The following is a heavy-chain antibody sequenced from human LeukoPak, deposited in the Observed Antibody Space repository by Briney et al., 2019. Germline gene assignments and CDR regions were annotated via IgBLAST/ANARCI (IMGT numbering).Heavy chain of an antibody. CDR2: INSDGSST. J-gene: IGHJ4*02. CDR1: GFTFSSYW. CDR3: ASGSSGYYYGALDY. V-gene: IGHV3-74*01. Sequence: PGGSLRLSCAASGFTFSSYWMHWVRQAPGKGLVWVSRINSDGSSTSYADSVKGRFTISRDNAKNTLYLQMNSLRAEDTAVYCCASGSSGYYYGALDYWGQGTLVTVSS. D-gene: IGHD3-22*01.